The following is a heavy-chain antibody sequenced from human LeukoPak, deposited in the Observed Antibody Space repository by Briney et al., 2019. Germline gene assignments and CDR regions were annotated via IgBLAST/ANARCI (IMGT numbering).Heavy chain of an antibody. CDR2: IYHSGST. CDR3: AREFSGSNPYYYYYMDV. Sequence: SETLSLTCTVSGYSISSDYYWGWIRQPPGKGLEWIGSIYHSGSTYYNPSLKSRVTMSVDTSKNQFSLKLSSVTAADTAVYYCAREFSGSNPYYYYYMDVWGKGTTVTVSS. D-gene: IGHD1-26*01. J-gene: IGHJ6*03. CDR1: GYSISSDYY. V-gene: IGHV4-38-2*02.